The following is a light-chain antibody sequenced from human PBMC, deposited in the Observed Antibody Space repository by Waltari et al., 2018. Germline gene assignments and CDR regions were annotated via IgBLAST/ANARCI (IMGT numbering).Light chain of an antibody. J-gene: IGKJ1*01. CDR2: HAS. V-gene: IGKV3-20*01. Sequence: EIVLTQSPDTLSFSPGERATLSCRASQSISKYLAWYQQKPGQAPRLLIYHASGRSTGIPYRFSGSGSGTDFSLTINRLEPEDFAVYYCQHYVSLPATFGQGTKLEIK. CDR1: QSISKY. CDR3: QHYVSLPAT.